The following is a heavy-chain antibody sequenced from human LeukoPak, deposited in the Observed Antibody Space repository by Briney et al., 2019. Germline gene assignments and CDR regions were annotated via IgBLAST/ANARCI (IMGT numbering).Heavy chain of an antibody. CDR2: ILYDGVNK. D-gene: IGHD4-17*01. J-gene: IGHJ4*02. CDR1: GFTFSTYG. Sequence: GGSLRLSCAASGFTFSTYGMHWVRQAPGKGLEWVAAILYDGVNKHYADSVKGRFTISRDNSKNTLYLQMNSLRAEDTAVYYCAKVMSYGDYVVDYWGQGALVTVSS. CDR3: AKVMSYGDYVVDY. V-gene: IGHV3-33*06.